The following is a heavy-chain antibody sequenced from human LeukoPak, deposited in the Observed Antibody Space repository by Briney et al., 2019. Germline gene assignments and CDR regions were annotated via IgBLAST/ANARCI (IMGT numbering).Heavy chain of an antibody. Sequence: PSETLSLTCTVFGGSISSYYWSWIRQPPGKGLEWIGYIYYSGSTNYNPSLKSRVTISVDTSKNQFSLKLSSVTAADTAVYYCASKYSSSWGAASSHYYYGMDVWGQGTTVTVSS. CDR1: GGSISSYY. J-gene: IGHJ6*02. V-gene: IGHV4-59*01. D-gene: IGHD6-13*01. CDR2: IYYSGST. CDR3: ASKYSSSWGAASSHYYYGMDV.